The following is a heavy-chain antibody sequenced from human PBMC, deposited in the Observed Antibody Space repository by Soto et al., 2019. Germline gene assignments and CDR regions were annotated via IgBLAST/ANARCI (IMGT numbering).Heavy chain of an antibody. CDR3: AKKGGGASIDFWWANWFDP. D-gene: IGHD3-3*01. V-gene: IGHV1-69*06. J-gene: IGHJ5*02. Sequence: QVQLVQSGAVVKKPGSSVTVSCKASGGMFSDYTISWVRQAPGQGLEWMGGIIPIFGGPHYAQKFQGRVTITADKPTSAVYSAVRDLTSEDTAVYYWAKKGGGASIDFWWANWFDPWCQGTLVTVSS. CDR1: GGMFSDYT. CDR2: IIPIFGGP.